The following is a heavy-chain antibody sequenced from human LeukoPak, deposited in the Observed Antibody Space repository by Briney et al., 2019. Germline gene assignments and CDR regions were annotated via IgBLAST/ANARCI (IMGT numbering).Heavy chain of an antibody. Sequence: ASVKVSCKASGYTFTNYAINWVRQAPGQGLEWMGWISPYNGDTNYAQKLQGRVTMTTDTSTSTAYMELRSLRSDDTAVYYCARDYYGSGSDLLIYYYGMDVWGQGTTVTVSS. D-gene: IGHD3-10*01. CDR1: GYTFTNYA. CDR3: ARDYYGSGSDLLIYYYGMDV. CDR2: ISPYNGDT. V-gene: IGHV1-18*01. J-gene: IGHJ6*02.